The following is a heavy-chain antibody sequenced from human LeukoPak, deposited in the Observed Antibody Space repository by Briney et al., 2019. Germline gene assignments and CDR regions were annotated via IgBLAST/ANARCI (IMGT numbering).Heavy chain of an antibody. CDR1: GFTFSSYA. J-gene: IGHJ4*02. CDR3: ARGPLGLHCSSTSCYTPNFDY. V-gene: IGHV3-30-3*01. CDR2: ISYDGSNK. D-gene: IGHD2-2*02. Sequence: GGSLRLSCAASGFTFSSYAMHWVRQAPGKGLEWVAVISYDGSNKYHADSVKGRFTISRDNSKNTLYLQMNSLRAEDTAVYYCARGPLGLHCSSTSCYTPNFDYWGQGTLVTVSS.